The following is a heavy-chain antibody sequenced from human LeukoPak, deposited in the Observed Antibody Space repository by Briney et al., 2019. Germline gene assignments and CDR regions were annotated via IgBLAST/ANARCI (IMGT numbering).Heavy chain of an antibody. CDR1: GGSFSIYY. CDR3: AREGLWFGEPGVNWFDP. V-gene: IGHV4-59*12. Sequence: PSETLSLTCTVSGGSFSIYYWSWIRQPAGKGLEWIGYIYYSGSTYYNPSLKSRVTISVDTSKNQFSLKLSSVTAADTAVYYCAREGLWFGEPGVNWFDPWGQGTLVTVSS. D-gene: IGHD3-10*01. CDR2: IYYSGST. J-gene: IGHJ5*02.